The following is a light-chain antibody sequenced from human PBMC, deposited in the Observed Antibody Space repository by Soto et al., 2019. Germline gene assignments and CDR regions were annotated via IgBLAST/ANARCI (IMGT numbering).Light chain of an antibody. J-gene: IGLJ3*02. CDR2: EVS. Sequence: QSVLTQPASVSGSPGQSITISCTGTSSDVGDYNYVSWYQQHPGKAPKLIIYEVSDRPLGISNRFSGSKSGNTASLTISGLQAEDEADYYCSSYTTTSTWVFGGGTKLTVL. V-gene: IGLV2-14*01. CDR1: SSDVGDYNY. CDR3: SSYTTTSTWV.